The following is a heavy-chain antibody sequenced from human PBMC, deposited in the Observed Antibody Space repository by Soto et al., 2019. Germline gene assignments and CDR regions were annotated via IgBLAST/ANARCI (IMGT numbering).Heavy chain of an antibody. Sequence: SETLSLTCAVYGGSFSGYYWSWIRQPPGKGLEWIGEINHSGSTNYNPSLKSRVTISVDTSKNQFSLKLSSVTAADTAVYYCARGPYGDYWIDYWGQGTLVTVSS. CDR1: GGSFSGYY. CDR3: ARGPYGDYWIDY. CDR2: INHSGST. V-gene: IGHV4-34*01. J-gene: IGHJ4*02. D-gene: IGHD4-17*01.